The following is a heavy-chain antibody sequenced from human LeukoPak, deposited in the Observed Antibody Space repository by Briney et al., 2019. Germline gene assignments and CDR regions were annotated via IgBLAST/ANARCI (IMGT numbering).Heavy chain of an antibody. Sequence: SETLSLTCAVYGGSFSGYYWSWILQPPGKGLEWIGEINHSGSTNYNPSLKSRVTISVDTSKNQFSLRLSSVTAADTAVYYCARGGVWARVGATKYNWFDPWGQGTLVTVSS. CDR1: GGSFSGYY. V-gene: IGHV4-34*01. D-gene: IGHD1-26*01. J-gene: IGHJ5*02. CDR2: INHSGST. CDR3: ARGGVWARVGATKYNWFDP.